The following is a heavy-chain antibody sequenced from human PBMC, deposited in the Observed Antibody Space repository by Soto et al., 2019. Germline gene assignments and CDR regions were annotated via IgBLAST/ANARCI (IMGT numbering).Heavy chain of an antibody. CDR2: IYYSGST. Sequence: QLQLQESGPGLVKPSETLSLTCTVSGGSISSSSYYWGWIRQPPGKGLEWIGSIYYSGSTYYNPSLKSRVTISVDTSKNQFSLKLSSVTAADTAVYYCARQASSGWQKPTLLYGMDVWGQGTTVTVSS. CDR3: ARQASSGWQKPTLLYGMDV. V-gene: IGHV4-39*01. CDR1: GGSISSSSYY. D-gene: IGHD6-19*01. J-gene: IGHJ6*02.